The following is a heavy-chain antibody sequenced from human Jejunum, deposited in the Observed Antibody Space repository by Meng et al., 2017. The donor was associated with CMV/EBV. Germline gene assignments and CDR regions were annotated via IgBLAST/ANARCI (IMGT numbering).Heavy chain of an antibody. D-gene: IGHD3-3*01. CDR3: ARGSIFVSFDS. CDR2: IHDTGST. Sequence: QWHLQESGPGLGKPYQTLSPTCSVSGGPIGSGDYYWSWIRQPPGKGLEWIGYIHDTGSTYYNPSLKSRVDISLGTSRNHFSLTLSSVTAEDTAVYFCARGSIFVSFDSWGQGTLVTVSS. V-gene: IGHV4-30-4*08. CDR1: GGPIGSGDYY. J-gene: IGHJ4*02.